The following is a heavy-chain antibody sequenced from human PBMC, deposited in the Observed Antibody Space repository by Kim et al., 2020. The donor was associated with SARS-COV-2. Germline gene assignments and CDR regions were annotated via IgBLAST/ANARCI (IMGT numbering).Heavy chain of an antibody. V-gene: IGHV3-23*01. CDR2: ISGHGDYT. J-gene: IGHJ3*01. CDR3: TRQGCSNSHCYGDRVADAFDF. Sequence: GGSLRLSCAASGFTFSTYALSWVRQAPGKGLEWVSAISGHGDYTYYADSVKGRFTFSRDNSKNTLYLQMNSLRVEDTAIYYCTRQGCSNSHCYGDRVADAFDFWGQGTMVTVSS. D-gene: IGHD2-2*01. CDR1: GFTFSTYA.